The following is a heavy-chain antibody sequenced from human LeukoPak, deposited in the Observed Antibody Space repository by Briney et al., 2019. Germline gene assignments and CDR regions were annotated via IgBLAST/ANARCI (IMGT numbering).Heavy chain of an antibody. J-gene: IGHJ6*02. CDR1: GGTFSSYA. Sequence: SVKVSCKASGGTFSSYAISWVRQAPGQGLEWMGGIIPIFGTANYAQKFQGRVTITADESTSTAYMELSSLRSEDMAVYYCARDIGQETAMVYYYYGMDVWGQGTTVTVSS. V-gene: IGHV1-69*13. D-gene: IGHD5-18*01. CDR2: IIPIFGTA. CDR3: ARDIGQETAMVYYYYGMDV.